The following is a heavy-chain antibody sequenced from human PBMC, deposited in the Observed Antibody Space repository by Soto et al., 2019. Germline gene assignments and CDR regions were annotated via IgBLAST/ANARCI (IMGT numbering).Heavy chain of an antibody. Sequence: ASVKVSCKASGYTFTSYYMHWVRQAPGQGLEWMGIINPSGGSTSYAQKFQGRVTMTTDTSTSTAYMELRSLRSDDTAVYYCARERYSSGSSAADYYYYGMDVWGQGTTVTVSS. V-gene: IGHV1-46*01. CDR1: GYTFTSYY. J-gene: IGHJ6*02. D-gene: IGHD6-19*01. CDR3: ARERYSSGSSAADYYYYGMDV. CDR2: INPSGGST.